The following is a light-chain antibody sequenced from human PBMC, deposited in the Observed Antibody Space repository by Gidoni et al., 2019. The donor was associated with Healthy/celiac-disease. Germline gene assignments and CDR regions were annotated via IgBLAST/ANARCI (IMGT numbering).Light chain of an antibody. Sequence: DIQMTQSPSTLSASVGDRVSITCRASQSISSWLAWYQQKPGKAPKLLIYDASSLESGVPSRFSGSGSGTEFTLTISSLQPDDFATYYCQQYNSYLLTFGGGTKVEIK. CDR1: QSISSW. CDR3: QQYNSYLLT. V-gene: IGKV1-5*01. CDR2: DAS. J-gene: IGKJ4*01.